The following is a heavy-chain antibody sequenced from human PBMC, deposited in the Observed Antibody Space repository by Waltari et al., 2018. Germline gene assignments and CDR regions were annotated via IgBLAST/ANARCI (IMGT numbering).Heavy chain of an antibody. CDR1: DFTLCTYW. CDR3: ATYRWLGY. V-gene: IGHV3-7*03. D-gene: IGHD3-10*01. CDR2: INFNGNEK. Sequence: EVQLVASGVGVVQPGGSLRLPWVGTDFTLCTYWMTWLRQAPGRGLEGVANINFNGNEKNYVDSVKGRFTISRDNARSSLYLQMNSLIVEDTAVYYCATYRWLGYWGLGTLVTVSS. J-gene: IGHJ4*02.